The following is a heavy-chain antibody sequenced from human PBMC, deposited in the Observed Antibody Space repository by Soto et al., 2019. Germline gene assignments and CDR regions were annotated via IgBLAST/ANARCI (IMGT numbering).Heavy chain of an antibody. D-gene: IGHD2-2*02. J-gene: IGHJ4*02. Sequence: SVNVSYKLSGSRFSNYFISWVRQAPGHGLEWLGRIIPIFNSTKYAQNFQGRVTITADKSTSTASLELSSLRSDDTAVYYCAREGRGKKAGYNGLVSLGYWGQGTLVTVPS. CDR3: AREGRGKKAGYNGLVSLGY. CDR2: IIPIFNST. CDR1: GSRFSNYF. V-gene: IGHV1-69*06.